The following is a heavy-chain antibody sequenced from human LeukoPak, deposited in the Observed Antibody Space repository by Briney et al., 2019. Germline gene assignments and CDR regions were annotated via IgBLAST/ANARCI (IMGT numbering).Heavy chain of an antibody. J-gene: IGHJ3*02. CDR3: AREYSPMYYYDSSPGAFDI. V-gene: IGHV1-46*01. Sequence: ASVKVSCKASGYTFTSYYMHWVRQAPEQGLEWMGIINPSGGSTSYAQKFQGRVTMTRDTSTSTVYMELSSLRSEDTAVYYCAREYSPMYYYDSSPGAFDIWGQGTMVTVSS. D-gene: IGHD3-22*01. CDR1: GYTFTSYY. CDR2: INPSGGST.